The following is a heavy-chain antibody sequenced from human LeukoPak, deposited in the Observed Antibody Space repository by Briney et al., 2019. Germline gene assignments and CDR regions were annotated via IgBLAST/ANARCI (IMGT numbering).Heavy chain of an antibody. J-gene: IGHJ6*03. Sequence: GGSLRLSCAASGFTFSSYSMNWVRQAPGKGLEWVSSISSSSSYMYYADSVKGRFTISRDNAKNSLYLQMNSLRAEDTAVYYCARVGLVVPAAIDRPPYYYYYMDVWGKGTTVTVSS. CDR3: ARVGLVVPAAIDRPPYYYYYMDV. D-gene: IGHD2-2*01. V-gene: IGHV3-21*01. CDR1: GFTFSSYS. CDR2: ISSSSSYM.